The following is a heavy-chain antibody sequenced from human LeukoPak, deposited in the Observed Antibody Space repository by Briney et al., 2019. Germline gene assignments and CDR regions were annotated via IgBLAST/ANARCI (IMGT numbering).Heavy chain of an antibody. CDR1: GFTFSSYA. Sequence: QPGGSLRLSCAVSGFTFSSYAMIWVRQAPGRGLVWVSSIGASGDSIYYTDPVKGRFTISRDNSKNTLYLQMSSLRVEDTAVYYCAKIPDVSDYWGQGTLVTVSS. J-gene: IGHJ4*02. CDR3: AKIPDVSDY. V-gene: IGHV3-23*01. D-gene: IGHD5/OR15-5a*01. CDR2: IGASGDSI.